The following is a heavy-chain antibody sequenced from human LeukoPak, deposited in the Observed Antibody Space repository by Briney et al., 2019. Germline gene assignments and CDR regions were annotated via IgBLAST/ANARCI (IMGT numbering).Heavy chain of an antibody. CDR1: GFTFSSYS. CDR2: IYSDGST. Sequence: GGSLRLSCAASGFTFSSYSMNWVRQAPGKGLEWVSEIYSDGSTYYAASVKGRFSISRDNSKNTVYLQLNSLRAEDTAVYYCARELREHGVFDIWGQGTMVTVSS. V-gene: IGHV3-53*01. J-gene: IGHJ3*02. CDR3: ARELREHGVFDI. D-gene: IGHD1-26*01.